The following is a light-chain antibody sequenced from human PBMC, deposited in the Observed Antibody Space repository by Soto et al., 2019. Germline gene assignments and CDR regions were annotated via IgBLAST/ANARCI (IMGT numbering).Light chain of an antibody. J-gene: IGLJ1*01. CDR2: EVS. CDR1: SSDVGGYDY. CDR3: SSYTSSSINYV. Sequence: QSALTQPASVSGSPGQSITISCTGTSSDVGGYDYVSWNQQHPGKAPKIMIYEVSNRPSGVSNRFSDSKSGNTASLTISGLQAEDEAVYYSSSYTSSSINYVFGTGTKLTVL. V-gene: IGLV2-14*01.